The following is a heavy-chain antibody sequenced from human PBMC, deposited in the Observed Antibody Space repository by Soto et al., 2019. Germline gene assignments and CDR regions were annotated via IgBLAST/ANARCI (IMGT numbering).Heavy chain of an antibody. CDR2: INPRDGST. V-gene: IGHV1-46*01. Sequence: QVQLVQSGAEVKKPGASVKVSCKASGYSFTSYYLHWMRQAPGQGPEWMGMINPRDGSTNYAQKFQGSVTMTRDTSTSTVYMELSSLRSEDTAVYYCARDISFNFDYWGQGTLITVSS. J-gene: IGHJ4*02. CDR1: GYSFTSYY. CDR3: ARDISFNFDY.